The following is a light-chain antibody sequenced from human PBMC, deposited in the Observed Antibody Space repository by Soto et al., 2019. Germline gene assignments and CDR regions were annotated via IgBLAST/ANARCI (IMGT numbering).Light chain of an antibody. CDR1: QRINNW. CDR2: GAS. J-gene: IGKJ1*01. CDR3: QHYDSSSPWT. Sequence: DIQMTQSPSTLSASVGDRVTITCRASQRINNWLAWYQKKPDKAPKLLIYGASSLQKGVPSRFSGSGSGTEFTLTINSLQPDDYAIYYCQHYDSSSPWTFGQGTKVDIK. V-gene: IGKV1-5*03.